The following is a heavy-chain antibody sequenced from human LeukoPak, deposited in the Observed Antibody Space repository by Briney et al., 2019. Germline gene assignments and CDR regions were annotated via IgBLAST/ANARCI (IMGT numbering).Heavy chain of an antibody. CDR1: TYTFTGCA. V-gene: IGHV1-2*02. J-gene: IGHJ4*02. D-gene: IGHD6-19*01. CDR2: INPNSGAA. CDR3: AKVRGPLYASGWYYFDY. Sequence: ASVKVSCKASTYTFTGCAMHWVRQAPGQGLEWMGWINPNSGAAQYAEKFQGRVTMTRDTSISTAYMELTRLTSVDTAVYYCAKVRGPLYASGWYYFDYWGQGTLVTVSS.